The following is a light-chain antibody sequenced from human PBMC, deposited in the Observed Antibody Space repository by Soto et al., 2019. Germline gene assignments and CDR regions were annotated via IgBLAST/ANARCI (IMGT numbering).Light chain of an antibody. CDR3: HQYGSSPLT. J-gene: IGKJ4*01. CDR1: ETVDTSS. CDR2: SAS. Sequence: EIVLTQSPGTLSLSPGETATLSCRASETVDTSSLGWYQQKPGRAPSLLIYSASRRARGIPDRFSASGFATEFTLTISRLEPEDFAVYYCHQYGSSPLTIGGGTKVEI. V-gene: IGKV3-20*01.